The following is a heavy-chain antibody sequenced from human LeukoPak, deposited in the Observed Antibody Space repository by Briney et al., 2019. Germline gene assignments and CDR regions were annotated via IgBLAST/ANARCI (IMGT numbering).Heavy chain of an antibody. J-gene: IGHJ6*02. V-gene: IGHV1-69*01. CDR3: ARDGRFLEWLSAANTYYYYGMDA. Sequence: SVKVSCKASGGTFSSYAISWVRQAPGQGLEWMGGIIPIFGTANYAQKFQGRVTITADESTSTAYMELSSLRSEDTAVYYCARDGRFLEWLSAANTYYYYGMDAWGQGTTVTVSS. D-gene: IGHD3-3*01. CDR2: IIPIFGTA. CDR1: GGTFSSYA.